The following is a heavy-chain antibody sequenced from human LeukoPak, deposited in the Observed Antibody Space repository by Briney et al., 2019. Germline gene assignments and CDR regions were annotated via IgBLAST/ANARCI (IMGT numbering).Heavy chain of an antibody. CDR1: GGSINSYF. CDR2: IYYSGST. Sequence: SETLSLTCTVSGGSINSYFWSWIRQPPGKELEWIGYIYYSGSTNYNPSLKSRVTISVDTSKNQFSLKLSSVTAADTAVYYCARGGYYYDSSGLTTDWGQGTLVTVSS. D-gene: IGHD3-22*01. CDR3: ARGGYYYDSSGLTTD. J-gene: IGHJ4*02. V-gene: IGHV4-59*01.